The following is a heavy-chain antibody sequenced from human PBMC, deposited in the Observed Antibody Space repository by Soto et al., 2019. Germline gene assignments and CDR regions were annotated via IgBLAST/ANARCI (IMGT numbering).Heavy chain of an antibody. CDR2: INAGNGNT. V-gene: IGHV1-3*01. D-gene: IGHD6-6*01. J-gene: IGHJ6*02. CDR3: ARGVSSSSRAYYYYGMDV. Sequence: VASVKVSCKASGYTFTSYAMHWVRQAPGQRLEWMGWINAGNGNTKYSQKFQGRVTITRDTSASTAYMELSSLRSEDTAVYYCARGVSSSSRAYYYYGMDVWGQGTTVTVSS. CDR1: GYTFTSYA.